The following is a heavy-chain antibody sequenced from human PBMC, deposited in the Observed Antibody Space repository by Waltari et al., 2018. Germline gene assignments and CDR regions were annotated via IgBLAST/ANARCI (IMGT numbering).Heavy chain of an antibody. CDR2: IYSGGSST. CDR1: GFTFSSYA. CDR3: VSVGGDYEVFDY. V-gene: IGHV3-23*03. Sequence: EVQLLESGGGLVQPGGSLRLSCAASGFTFSSYAMSWVRQAPGKGLEWVSVIYSGGSSTYYADSVKGRFTISRDNSKNTLYLQMNSLRAEDTAVYYCVSVGGDYEVFDYWGQGTLVTVSS. J-gene: IGHJ4*02. D-gene: IGHD4-17*01.